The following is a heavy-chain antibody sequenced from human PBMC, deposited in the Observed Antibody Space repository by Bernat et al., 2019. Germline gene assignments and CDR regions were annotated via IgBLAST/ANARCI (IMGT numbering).Heavy chain of an antibody. CDR1: GFTFSNYG. CDR3: ARDVRYNNGHPFDY. J-gene: IGHJ4*02. D-gene: IGHD5-18*01. Sequence: QVQLVESGGGVVQPGRSLRLSCAASGFTFSNYGMHWVRQAPGKGLEWVALIAYDGSNKYYADSVKGRFTISRDNSKNTLYVQMNSLRAEDTAVYYCARDVRYNNGHPFDYWGQGTLVTVSS. V-gene: IGHV3-33*05. CDR2: IAYDGSNK.